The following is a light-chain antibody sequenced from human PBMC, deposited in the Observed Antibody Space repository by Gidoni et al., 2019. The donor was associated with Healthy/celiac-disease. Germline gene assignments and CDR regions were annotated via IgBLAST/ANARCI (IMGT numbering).Light chain of an antibody. V-gene: IGKV1-39*01. Sequence: DIQMTQSPSSLSASVGDRVTITCRASQSISSYLNWYQQKPGKAPKLLIYAASSLESGVASSFSGRGSGTDFTLTISSLQPEDFATYYCQQSDSTPEFXQXTKVEIK. J-gene: IGKJ1*01. CDR2: AAS. CDR1: QSISSY. CDR3: QQSDSTPE.